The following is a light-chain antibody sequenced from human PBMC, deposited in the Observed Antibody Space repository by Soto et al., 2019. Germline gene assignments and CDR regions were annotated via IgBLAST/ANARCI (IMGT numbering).Light chain of an antibody. J-gene: IGLJ2*01. Sequence: HSVLTQPPSVSAAPGQKVTISCSGSSSNIGSNYVSWYQQLPGTAPKLLIYDNNERPSGTPDRFSGSKSGTSATLGITGLQTGDEADYYCGTWDNSLSVVVFGGGTKVTVL. CDR3: GTWDNSLSVVV. CDR1: SSNIGSNY. CDR2: DNN. V-gene: IGLV1-51*01.